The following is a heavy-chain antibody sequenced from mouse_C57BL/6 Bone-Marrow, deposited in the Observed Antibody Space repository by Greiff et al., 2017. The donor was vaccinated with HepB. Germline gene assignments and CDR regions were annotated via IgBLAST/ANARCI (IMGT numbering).Heavy chain of an antibody. CDR1: GYTFTSYT. V-gene: IGHV1-4*01. D-gene: IGHD2-3*01. CDR2: INPSSGYT. CDR3: ARSKGWLRIFAY. J-gene: IGHJ3*01. Sequence: QVQLQQSGAELARPGASVKMSCKASGYTFTSYTMHWVKQRPGQGLEWIGYINPSSGYTKYNQKFKDKATLTADKSSSTAYMQLSSLTSEDSAVYYCARSKGWLRIFAYWGQGTLVTVSA.